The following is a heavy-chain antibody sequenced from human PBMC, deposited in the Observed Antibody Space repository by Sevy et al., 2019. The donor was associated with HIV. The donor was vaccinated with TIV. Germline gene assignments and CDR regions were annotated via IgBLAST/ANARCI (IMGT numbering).Heavy chain of an antibody. CDR1: GYTFTGYS. J-gene: IGHJ5*02. Sequence: ASVKVSCKASGYTFTGYSMHWVRQAPGQGLEWMGWINPNSGSTNYAQKFQGRVTMTRDTSINTAYTDMRNLRVDDTAVYFCARVWNSDYYDSSGPNWFDTWGQGTLVTVSS. V-gene: IGHV1-2*02. CDR2: INPNSGST. CDR3: ARVWNSDYYDSSGPNWFDT. D-gene: IGHD3-22*01.